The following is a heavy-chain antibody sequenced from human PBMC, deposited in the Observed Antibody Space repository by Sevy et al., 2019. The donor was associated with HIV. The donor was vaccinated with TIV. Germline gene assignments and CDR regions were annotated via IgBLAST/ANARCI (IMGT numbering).Heavy chain of an antibody. D-gene: IGHD2-15*01. CDR1: GFTFSNYV. Sequence: GGSLRLSCAASGFTFSNYVMHWFRQAPGKGLEWVALISLHGPTKDYRDPVKGWYTISRDDAKNTVDVEMTSLTVEDTALYYCERETGGSGSAGYFGDWGQGTLVTVSS. CDR3: ERETGGSGSAGYFGD. V-gene: IGHV3-30*04. J-gene: IGHJ4*02. CDR2: ISLHGPTK.